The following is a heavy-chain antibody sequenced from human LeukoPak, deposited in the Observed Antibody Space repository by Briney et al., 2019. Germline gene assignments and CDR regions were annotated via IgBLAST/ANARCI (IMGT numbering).Heavy chain of an antibody. V-gene: IGHV3-9*01. CDR2: ISWNSNSI. D-gene: IGHD4-17*01. CDR1: GFTFDDYA. Sequence: SLRLSCAASGFTFDDYAMHWVRQAPGKGLEWVSDISWNSNSIDYADSVKGRFTISRDNAKNSLYLQMNSLRAEDTALYYCAKVSNDYGDYGAFDIWGQGTMVTVSS. J-gene: IGHJ3*02. CDR3: AKVSNDYGDYGAFDI.